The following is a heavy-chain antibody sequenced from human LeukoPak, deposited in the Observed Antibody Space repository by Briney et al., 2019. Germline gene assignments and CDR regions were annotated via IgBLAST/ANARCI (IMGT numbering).Heavy chain of an antibody. CDR3: ARGVWDIVVVPAADYWYFDL. D-gene: IGHD2-2*01. Sequence: SVKVSCKASGGTFSSYAISWVRQAPGQGLEWMGGIIPIFGTANYAQKFQGRVTITADESTSTAYMELSSLRSEDTAVYYCARGVWDIVVVPAADYWYFDLWGRGTLVTVSS. CDR1: GGTFSSYA. J-gene: IGHJ2*01. CDR2: IIPIFGTA. V-gene: IGHV1-69*13.